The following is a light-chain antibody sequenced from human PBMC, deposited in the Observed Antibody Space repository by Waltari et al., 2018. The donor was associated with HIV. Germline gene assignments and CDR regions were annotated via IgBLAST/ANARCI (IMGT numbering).Light chain of an antibody. CDR2: GNT. CDR1: RPNIGAGHH. J-gene: IGLJ3*02. Sequence: QSVLTQPPSVSGAPGPRVAISCTGTRPNIGAGHHVHWYQHLPGTAPKLLIYGNTVRPSGVPDRFSGSKSGTSASLAITGLQADDEADYYCQSYDTTLSGWVFGGGTKLTVL. CDR3: QSYDTTLSGWV. V-gene: IGLV1-40*01.